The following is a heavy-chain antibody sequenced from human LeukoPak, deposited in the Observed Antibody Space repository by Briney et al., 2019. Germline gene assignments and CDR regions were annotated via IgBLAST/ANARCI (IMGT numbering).Heavy chain of an antibody. CDR2: ISRGGGST. CDR3: AKKVRPNDY. Sequence: PGGSLRLSCGASGFSLSNSAMCWVRQAPGKGLEWVSGISRGGGSTYYADSVKGRFTISRDTSIDTLYLQMNSLRAEDTAVYYCAKKVRPNDYWGQGTLVTVSS. D-gene: IGHD1-1*01. J-gene: IGHJ4*02. V-gene: IGHV3-23*01. CDR1: GFSLSNSA.